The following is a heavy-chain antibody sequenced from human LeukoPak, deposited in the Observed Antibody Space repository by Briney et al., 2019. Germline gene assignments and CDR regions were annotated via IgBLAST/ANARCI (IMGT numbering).Heavy chain of an antibody. Sequence: PSETLSLTCTVSGGSISSSSYYWGWIRQPPGKGLEWIGSIYYSGSTYYNPSLKSRVTISVDTSKNQFSLKLSSVTAADTAVYYCARHLGKAHRLITMVRGVIITRPPYFDYWGQGTLVTVSS. V-gene: IGHV4-39*01. CDR2: IYYSGST. CDR1: GGSISSSSYY. D-gene: IGHD3-10*01. J-gene: IGHJ4*02. CDR3: ARHLGKAHRLITMVRGVIITRPPYFDY.